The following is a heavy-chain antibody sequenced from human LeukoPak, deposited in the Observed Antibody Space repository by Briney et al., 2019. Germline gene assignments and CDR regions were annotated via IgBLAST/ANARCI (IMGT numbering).Heavy chain of an antibody. CDR3: ASAVVVINRFDY. CDR2: INHSGST. J-gene: IGHJ4*02. CDR1: GGSFSGYY. Sequence: PSETLSLTCAVYGGSFSGYYWSWIRQPPGKGLEWIGEINHSGSTNYNPSLKSRVTISVDTSKNQFSLKLSSVTAADTAVYYCASAVVVINRFDYWGQGTLVTVSS. V-gene: IGHV4-34*01. D-gene: IGHD3-22*01.